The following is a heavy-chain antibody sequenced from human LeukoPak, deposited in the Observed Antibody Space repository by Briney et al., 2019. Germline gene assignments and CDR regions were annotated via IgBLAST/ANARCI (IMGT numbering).Heavy chain of an antibody. V-gene: IGHV4-34*01. CDR3: SVISLVRGVKGWFDP. CDR2: INHSGST. D-gene: IGHD3-10*01. CDR1: GGSFSGYY. Sequence: SETLSLTCAVYGGSFSGYYWSWIRQPPGKGLEWIGEINHSGSTNYNPSLKSRVTISVDTSKNQFSLKLSSVTAADTAVYYCSVISLVRGVKGWFDPWGQGTLVTVSS. J-gene: IGHJ5*02.